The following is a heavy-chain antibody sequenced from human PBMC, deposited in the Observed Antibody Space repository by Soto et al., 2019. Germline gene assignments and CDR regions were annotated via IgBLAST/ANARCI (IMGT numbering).Heavy chain of an antibody. CDR2: ISYDGRNK. CDR3: AKDRHSCTRIGYFAY. CDR1: GFTFSDYG. J-gene: IGHJ4*02. Sequence: QVQLVESGGGVVQPGRSLRLSCGVSGFTFSDYGMHWVRQAPGKGLEWVAIISYDGRNKFYGDSVKGRFTISRDNSKNTLYLQMNSLSPEETAVYYGAKDRHSCTRIGYFAYWGQGTLVTISS. D-gene: IGHD2-15*01. V-gene: IGHV3-30*18.